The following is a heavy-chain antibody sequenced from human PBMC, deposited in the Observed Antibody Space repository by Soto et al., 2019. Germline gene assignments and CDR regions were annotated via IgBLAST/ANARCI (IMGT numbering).Heavy chain of an antibody. D-gene: IGHD6-6*01. CDR2: ISGSGGST. J-gene: IGHJ4*02. CDR1: GFTFSSYA. CDR3: AKNYSSSFRGFDY. V-gene: IGHV3-23*01. Sequence: XGSLRLSCAAYGFTFSSYAMSWVRQAPGKGLEWVSAISGSGGSTYYADSVKGRFTISRDNSKNTLYLQMNSLRAEDTAVYYCAKNYSSSFRGFDYWGQGTLVTVSS.